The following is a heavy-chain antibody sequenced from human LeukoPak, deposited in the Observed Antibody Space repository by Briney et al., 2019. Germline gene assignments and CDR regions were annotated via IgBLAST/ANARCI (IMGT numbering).Heavy chain of an antibody. V-gene: IGHV3-23*01. CDR2: ISGSGGST. D-gene: IGHD6-13*01. CDR1: GFTFSTYA. CDR3: AKDSQGVAAAHY. Sequence: GGSLRLSCAASGFTFSTYALNWVRQAPGRGLEWVSAISGSGGSTYYADSVKGRFTISKDNSKNTLYLQMNSLRAEDTAVYYCAKDSQGVAAAHYWGQGTLVTVSS. J-gene: IGHJ4*02.